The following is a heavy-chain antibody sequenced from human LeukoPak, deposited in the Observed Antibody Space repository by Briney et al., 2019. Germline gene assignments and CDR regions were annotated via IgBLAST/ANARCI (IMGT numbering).Heavy chain of an antibody. CDR2: IKNDGSTT. CDR1: GFPFSTYW. J-gene: IGHJ4*02. Sequence: GGSLRLSCAASGFPFSTYWMHWVRQAPGKGLVWVSRIKNDGSTTSYADSVKGRFTISRDNAKNTLYLQMNSLRAEDTAVYYCARVGAVAGTLDYWGQGTLVTVSS. D-gene: IGHD6-19*01. V-gene: IGHV3-74*01. CDR3: ARVGAVAGTLDY.